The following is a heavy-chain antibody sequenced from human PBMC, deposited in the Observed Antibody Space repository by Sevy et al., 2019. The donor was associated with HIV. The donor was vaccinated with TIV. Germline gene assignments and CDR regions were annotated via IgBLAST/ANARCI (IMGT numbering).Heavy chain of an antibody. CDR2: ISPTGGTT. J-gene: IGHJ4*02. D-gene: IGHD6-13*01. CDR3: AKDLEQQLGPDY. V-gene: IGHV3-23*01. Sequence: GGSLRLSCAVSGFTFSSYDMSWVRQAPGKGLEWVSGISPTGGTTHYAESVKGRFTISRDNSKKTLFLQMNSLRAEDTALYYCAKDLEQQLGPDYWGQGTQVTVSS. CDR1: GFTFSSYD.